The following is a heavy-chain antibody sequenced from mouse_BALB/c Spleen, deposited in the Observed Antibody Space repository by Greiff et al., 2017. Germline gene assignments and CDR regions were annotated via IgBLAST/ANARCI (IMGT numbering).Heavy chain of an antibody. CDR3: ASAYYGNLYYAMDY. CDR2: IWSGGST. Sequence: QVQLQQSGPGLVQPSQSLSITCTVSGFSLTSYGVHWVRQSPGKGLEWLGVIWSGGSTDYNAAFISRLSISKDNSKSQVFFKMNSLQANDTAIYYCASAYYGNLYYAMDYWGQGTSVTVSS. J-gene: IGHJ4*01. CDR1: GFSLTSYG. D-gene: IGHD2-10*01. V-gene: IGHV2-2*02.